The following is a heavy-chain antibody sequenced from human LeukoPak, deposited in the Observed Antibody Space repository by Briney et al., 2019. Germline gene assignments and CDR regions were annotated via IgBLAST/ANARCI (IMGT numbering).Heavy chain of an antibody. CDR2: INPSGGST. V-gene: IGHV1-46*01. J-gene: IGHJ4*02. CDR1: GYTFTGYY. D-gene: IGHD2-2*01. CDR3: ARGGVVPAAQNPFDY. Sequence: GASVKVSCKASGYTFTGYYVHWVRQAPGQGLEWMGRINPSGGSTSYAQKFQGRVTMTRDTSTSTVYMELSSLRSEDTAVYYCARGGVVPAAQNPFDYWGQGTLVTVSS.